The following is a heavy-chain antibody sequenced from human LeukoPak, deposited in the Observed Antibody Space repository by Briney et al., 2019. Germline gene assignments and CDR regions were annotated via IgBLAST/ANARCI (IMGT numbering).Heavy chain of an antibody. CDR2: IKQDGTEK. CDR1: GFTFSSHW. D-gene: IGHD6-19*01. Sequence: PGGSLRLSCADSGFTFSSHWMAWVRQAPGKGLEWVANIKQDGTEKYYMDSVKGRCTISRDNAKNSLYLQMNSLSPEETAVYYCATVEAVRFHYWGQGTLVTVSS. V-gene: IGHV3-7*01. CDR3: ATVEAVRFHY. J-gene: IGHJ4*02.